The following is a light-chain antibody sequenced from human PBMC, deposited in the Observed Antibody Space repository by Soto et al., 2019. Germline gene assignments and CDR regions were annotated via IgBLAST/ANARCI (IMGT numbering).Light chain of an antibody. J-gene: IGKJ5*01. CDR1: QTVVTN. V-gene: IGKV3D-15*01. Sequence: VVLTPSPATLSVSPGERVTLSCRASQTVVTNLAWYQQKPGQAPRLLIYAASTRATGVPARFSGSGSGTEFTLTITTLQSEDVAVYCCQQYNNWPLTFGPGNDWRL. CDR3: QQYNNWPLT. CDR2: AAS.